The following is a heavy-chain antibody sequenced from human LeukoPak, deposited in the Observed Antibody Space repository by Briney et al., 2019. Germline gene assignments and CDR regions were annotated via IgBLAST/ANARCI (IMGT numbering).Heavy chain of an antibody. J-gene: IGHJ5*01. Sequence: GWSLRLSCAASGFIFDNFAIHWVRQAPGRGLEWVSIVSFDGTNNFYGDSVKGRFTVSRDNSNNTVYLHMNSLRPDDTAVYFCARDRNVVGADFDSWGQGTLVTVSS. CDR1: GFIFDNFA. CDR3: ARDRNVVGADFDS. D-gene: IGHD4/OR15-4a*01. CDR2: VSFDGTNN. V-gene: IGHV3-30*04.